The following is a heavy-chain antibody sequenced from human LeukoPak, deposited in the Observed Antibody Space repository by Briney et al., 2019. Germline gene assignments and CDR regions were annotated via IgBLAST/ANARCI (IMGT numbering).Heavy chain of an antibody. J-gene: IGHJ6*03. CDR1: GFNFSNYG. V-gene: IGHV3-30*03. Sequence: PGGSLRLSCAASGFNFSNYGIHWVRQAPGKGLEWVAVISYDGSNKYYADSVKGRFTISRDNSKNTLYLQMNSLRTEDTDVYYCARGQRAHVEWSNYMDVWGKGTTVIVSS. D-gene: IGHD3-3*01. CDR2: ISYDGSNK. CDR3: ARGQRAHVEWSNYMDV.